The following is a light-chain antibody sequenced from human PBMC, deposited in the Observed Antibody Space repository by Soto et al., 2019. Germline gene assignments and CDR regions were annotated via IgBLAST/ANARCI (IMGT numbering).Light chain of an antibody. CDR3: QHYDSYSQA. V-gene: IGKV3-20*01. CDR1: QSVSSY. CDR2: GAS. J-gene: IGKJ1*01. Sequence: ERATLSCRASQSVSSYLAWYQQKPGQAPRLLIYGASNRATGIPDRFSGSGSGTDFTLTISRLQPEDFAVYYCQHYDSYSQAFGQGTKVDNK.